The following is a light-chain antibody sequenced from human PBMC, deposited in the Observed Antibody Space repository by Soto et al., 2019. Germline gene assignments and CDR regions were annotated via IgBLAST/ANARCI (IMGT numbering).Light chain of an antibody. V-gene: IGLV6-57*01. CDR2: EDN. Sequence: NFMLTQPHSVSASPGKTVTISCTRSSGSIASNYVQWYQQRPGSSPTTVIYEDNQRPSGVPDRFSGSLDSSSNSASLTISGLKTEDEADYYCQSYGAGNWVFGGGTKLTVL. CDR1: SGSIASNY. J-gene: IGLJ3*02. CDR3: QSYGAGNWV.